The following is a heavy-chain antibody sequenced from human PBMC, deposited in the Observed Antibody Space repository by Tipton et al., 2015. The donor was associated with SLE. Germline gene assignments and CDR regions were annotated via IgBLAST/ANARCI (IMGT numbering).Heavy chain of an antibody. CDR1: GGSFSGYY. CDR2: INHSGST. D-gene: IGHD3-10*01. V-gene: IGHV4-34*01. CDR3: ARGMASFDP. J-gene: IGHJ5*02. Sequence: LRLSCAVYGGSFSGYYWSWIRQPPGKGLEWIGEINHSGSTNYNPSLKSRVTISVDTSKNQFSLKLSSVTAADTAVYYCARGMASFDPWGQGTLVTVSS.